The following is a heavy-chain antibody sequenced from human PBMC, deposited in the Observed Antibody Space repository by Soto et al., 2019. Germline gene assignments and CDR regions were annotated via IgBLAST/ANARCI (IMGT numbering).Heavy chain of an antibody. V-gene: IGHV3-30*18. CDR2: ISYDGSNK. J-gene: IGHJ4*02. CDR3: AKLHAVAGPFYFDY. CDR1: GFTFSSYG. D-gene: IGHD6-19*01. Sequence: PGGSLRLSCAASGFTFSSYGMHWVRQAPGKGLEWVAVISYDGSNKYYADSVKGRFTISRDNSKNTLYLQMNSLRAEDTAVYYCAKLHAVAGPFYFDYWGQGTLVTVSS.